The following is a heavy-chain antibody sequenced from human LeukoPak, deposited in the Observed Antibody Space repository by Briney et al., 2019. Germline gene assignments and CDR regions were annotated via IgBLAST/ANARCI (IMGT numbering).Heavy chain of an antibody. D-gene: IGHD2-2*01. CDR2: ISGSGGST. Sequence: GGSLRLSCAASGFTFSSYAMSWVRQAPGKGLEWVSAISGSGGSTYYADSVKGRFTISRDNSKNTLYLQMNSLRAEDTAAYYCAKSPYQLLLIDYWGQGTLVTVSS. CDR3: AKSPYQLLLIDY. J-gene: IGHJ4*02. CDR1: GFTFSSYA. V-gene: IGHV3-23*01.